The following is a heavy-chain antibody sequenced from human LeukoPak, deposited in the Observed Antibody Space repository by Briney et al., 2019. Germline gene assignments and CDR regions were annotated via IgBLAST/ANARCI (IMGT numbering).Heavy chain of an antibody. D-gene: IGHD5-18*01. Sequence: SETLSLTCTVSGGSISSGGYYWSWIRQHPGKGLEWIGYIYCSGSTYYNPSLKSRVTISVDTSKNQFSLKLSSVTAADTAVYYCASTVGGYSYTWGQGTLVTVSS. J-gene: IGHJ4*02. CDR1: GGSISSGGYY. CDR3: ASTVGGYSYT. CDR2: IYCSGST. V-gene: IGHV4-31*03.